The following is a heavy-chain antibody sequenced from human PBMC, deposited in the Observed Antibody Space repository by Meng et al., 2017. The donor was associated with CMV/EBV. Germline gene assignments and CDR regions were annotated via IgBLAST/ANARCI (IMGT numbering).Heavy chain of an antibody. V-gene: IGHV1-2*02. J-gene: IGHJ6*02. CDR2: INLKTGGT. CDR1: GYKFIDYH. D-gene: IGHD2-21*02. Sequence: ASVKVSCKASGYKFIDYHMHWVRQAPGQGLQWMGWINLKTGGTNYLQKFQGRVTMTRDTSISTAYMDLSRLRLDDTAVYYCARKLYAGGDTSSSLDVWGQGTTVTVS. CDR3: ARKLYAGGDTSSSLDV.